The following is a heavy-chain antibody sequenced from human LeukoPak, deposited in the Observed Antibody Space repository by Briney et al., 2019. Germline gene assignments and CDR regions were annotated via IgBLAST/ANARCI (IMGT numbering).Heavy chain of an antibody. CDR3: ARDRRGAWDFDP. D-gene: IGHD1-26*01. V-gene: IGHV3-23*01. CDR2: ISRSGGST. Sequence: GGSLRLSCAASGFTFSSYAMSWVRQAPGKGLEWVSAISRSGGSTYYADSVKGRFTISRDNSKNTLYLQMNSLRDEDTAVYYCARDRRGAWDFDPWGQGTRVTVSS. J-gene: IGHJ5*02. CDR1: GFTFSSYA.